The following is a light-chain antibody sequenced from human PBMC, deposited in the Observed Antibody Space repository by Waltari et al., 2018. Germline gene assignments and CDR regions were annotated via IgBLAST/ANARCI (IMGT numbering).Light chain of an antibody. CDR2: ETS. J-gene: IGKJ4*01. Sequence: DIQITQSPSTLSSSVGDSVPIPCRASRTIRTWLAWYQQKPGKDPKLLIYETSSLESGVPSRFSGSGSGTVFTLTISSLQPDDFATYYCQQYNSYSTFGGGTKVEIK. V-gene: IGKV1-5*03. CDR3: QQYNSYST. CDR1: RTIRTW.